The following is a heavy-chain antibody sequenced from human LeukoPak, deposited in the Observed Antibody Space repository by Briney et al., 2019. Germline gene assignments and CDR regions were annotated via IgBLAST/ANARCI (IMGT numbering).Heavy chain of an antibody. V-gene: IGHV1-2*02. J-gene: IGHJ4*02. CDR3: ARPLRDGSGYYYFDY. CDR1: GYTFTGYY. Sequence: ASVKVSCKASGYTFTGYYMHWVRQAPGQGLEWMGWINPNSGGTNYAQKFQGRVTLTRDTSINTAYMELSRLRSDDTAVYYCARPLRDGSGYYYFDYWGQGTLVTVSS. D-gene: IGHD3-22*01. CDR2: INPNSGGT.